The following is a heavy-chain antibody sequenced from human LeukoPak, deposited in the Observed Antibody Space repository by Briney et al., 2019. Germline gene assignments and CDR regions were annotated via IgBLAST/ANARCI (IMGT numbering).Heavy chain of an antibody. CDR3: ARDHDWAFDL. CDR1: GFPFGGHV. D-gene: IGHD3-9*01. Sequence: GGSLRLSCEASGFPFGGHVMSWVRQAPGKGLEWIAYINHNAEMIFYPDFVKGRFTISRDNAKNSLYLQMNALRYGDTAMYYCARDHDWAFDLWGQGTLVTVSS. J-gene: IGHJ4*02. V-gene: IGHV3-48*02. CDR2: INHNAEMI.